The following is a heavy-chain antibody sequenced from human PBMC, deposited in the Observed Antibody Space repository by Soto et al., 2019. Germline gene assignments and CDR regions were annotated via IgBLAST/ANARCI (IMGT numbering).Heavy chain of an antibody. Sequence: SETLSLTFTVSGGSIRSGGYYLSWIRQHPGKGLEWIGYIYYSGSTYYNPSLKSRVTISVDTSKNQFSPKLSSVTAADTAVYYCARDSYYGSGSPKGFDYWGQGTLVTVS. V-gene: IGHV4-31*02. CDR1: GGSIRSGGYY. CDR2: IYYSGST. J-gene: IGHJ4*02. CDR3: ARDSYYGSGSPKGFDY. D-gene: IGHD3-10*01.